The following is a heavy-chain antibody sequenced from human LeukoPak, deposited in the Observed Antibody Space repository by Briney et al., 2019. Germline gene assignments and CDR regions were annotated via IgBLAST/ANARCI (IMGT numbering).Heavy chain of an antibody. CDR3: ARVIIFLEWWPFDL. CDR2: IKQDGSEK. D-gene: IGHD3-3*01. J-gene: IGHJ2*01. V-gene: IGHV3-7*01. CDR1: GFTFSSYW. Sequence: GGSLRLSCAASGFTFSSYWMSWVRQAPGKGLEWVANIKQDGSEKYYVDSVKGRFTISRDNAKNSLYLQMNSLRAEDTAVYYCARVIIFLEWWPFDLWGRGTLVTVSS.